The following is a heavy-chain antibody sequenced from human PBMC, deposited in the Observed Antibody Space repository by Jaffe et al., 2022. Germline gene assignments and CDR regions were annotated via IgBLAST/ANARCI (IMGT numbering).Heavy chain of an antibody. CDR3: ARERTQPDAFDI. J-gene: IGHJ3*02. CDR1: GYSISSGYY. V-gene: IGHV4-38-2*02. Sequence: QVQLQESGPGLVKPSETLSLTCAVSGYSISSGYYWGWIRQPPGKGLEWIGSIYHSGSTYYNPSLKSRVTISVDTSKNQFSLKLSSVTAADTAVYYCARERTQPDAFDIWGQGTMVTVSS. CDR2: IYHSGST.